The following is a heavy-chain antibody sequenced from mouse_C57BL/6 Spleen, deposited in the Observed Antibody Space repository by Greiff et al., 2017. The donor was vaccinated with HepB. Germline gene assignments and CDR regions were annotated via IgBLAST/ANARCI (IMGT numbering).Heavy chain of an antibody. J-gene: IGHJ1*03. V-gene: IGHV1-72*01. D-gene: IGHD4-1*01. CDR1: GYTFSNYW. CDR2: IDPNSGGT. Sequence: QVQLQQPGAELVKPGASVKLSCKASGYTFSNYWIHWVKQRPGRGLECIGRIDPNSGGTKYNEKFKSKATLTVDKPSSIAYMQLSSLTSEDSAVYYCARGGGTGYFDVWGTGTTVTVSS. CDR3: ARGGGTGYFDV.